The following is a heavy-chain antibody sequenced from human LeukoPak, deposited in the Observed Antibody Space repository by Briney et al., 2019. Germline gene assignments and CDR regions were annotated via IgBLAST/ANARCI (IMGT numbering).Heavy chain of an antibody. Sequence: ASVKVSCKVSGYTLTELSMHWVRQAPGKGLEWMGGFDPEDGETIYAQKFQGRVTMTEDTSTDTAYMELSGLRSEDTAVYYCATAVRAVAADYNWFDPWGQGTLVTVSS. J-gene: IGHJ5*02. CDR3: ATAVRAVAADYNWFDP. D-gene: IGHD6-19*01. V-gene: IGHV1-24*01. CDR1: GYTLTELS. CDR2: FDPEDGET.